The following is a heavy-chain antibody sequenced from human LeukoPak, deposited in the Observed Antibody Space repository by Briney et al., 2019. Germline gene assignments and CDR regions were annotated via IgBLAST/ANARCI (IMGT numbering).Heavy chain of an antibody. CDR2: SDPEDGET. D-gene: IGHD2-15*01. CDR1: GYTLTELS. CDR3: ATGVQICSGGSCDY. V-gene: IGHV1-24*01. J-gene: IGHJ4*02. Sequence: ASVKVSCKVSGYTLTELSMHWVRQAPGKGLEWMGGSDPEDGETIYAQKFQGRVTMTEDTSTDTAYMELSSLRSEDTAVYYCATGVQICSGGSCDYWGQGTLVTVSS.